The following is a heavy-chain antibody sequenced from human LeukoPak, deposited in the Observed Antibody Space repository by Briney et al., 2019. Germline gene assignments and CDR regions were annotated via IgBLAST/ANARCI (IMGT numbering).Heavy chain of an antibody. CDR3: AKESAELYDSSGYYYY. CDR2: ISGSGGST. CDR1: GFTFSSYG. Sequence: PGGSLRLSCAASGFTFSSYGMSWVRQAPGKGLEWVSAISGSGGSTYYADSVKGRFTTSRDNSKNTLYLQMNSLRAEDTAVYYCAKESAELYDSSGYYYYWGQGTLVTVSS. D-gene: IGHD3-22*01. V-gene: IGHV3-23*01. J-gene: IGHJ4*02.